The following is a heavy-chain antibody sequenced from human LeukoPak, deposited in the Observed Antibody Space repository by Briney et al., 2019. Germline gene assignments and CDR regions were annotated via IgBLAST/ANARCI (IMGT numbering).Heavy chain of an antibody. CDR1: GFSFRNYE. V-gene: IGHV3-48*03. D-gene: IGHD5-24*01. J-gene: IGHJ4*02. CDR3: ARGGLDAYDY. Sequence: GGSLRLSCAASGFSFRNYEVNWVRQAPGKGLDWVSYISITSNTIHYADSVKGRFTISGDNAKNSLYLQMTSLRADDTAIYYCARGGLDAYDYWGQGTLVTVSS. CDR2: ISITSNTI.